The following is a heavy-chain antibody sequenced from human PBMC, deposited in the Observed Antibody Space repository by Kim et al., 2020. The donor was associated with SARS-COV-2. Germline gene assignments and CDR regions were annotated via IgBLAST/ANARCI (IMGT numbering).Heavy chain of an antibody. CDR1: GGSISSYY. CDR2: IYYSGST. D-gene: IGHD2-2*02. Sequence: SETLSLTCTVSGGSISSYYWSWIRQPPGKGLEWIGYIYYSGSTNYNPSLKSRVTISVDTSKNQFSLKLSSVTAADTAVYYCARAIVVVTAAIRWASGGYYSMDVWGKGTTVTVSS. V-gene: IGHV4-59*01. CDR3: ARAIVVVTAAIRWASGGYYSMDV. J-gene: IGHJ6*03.